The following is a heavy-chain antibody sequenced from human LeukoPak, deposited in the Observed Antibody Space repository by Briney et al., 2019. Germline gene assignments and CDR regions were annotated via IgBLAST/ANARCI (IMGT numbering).Heavy chain of an antibody. CDR2: INHSGST. V-gene: IGHV4-34*01. J-gene: IGHJ6*04. CDR1: GDSFSGYY. Sequence: KPSETLSLTCAVYGDSFSGYYWSWIRQPPGKGLEWIGEINHSGSTNYNPSLKSRVTISVDTSKNQFSLKLSSVTAADTAVYYCARVPRITMVRGVTNYYYYYGMDVWGKGTTVTVSS. CDR3: ARVPRITMVRGVTNYYYYYGMDV. D-gene: IGHD3-10*01.